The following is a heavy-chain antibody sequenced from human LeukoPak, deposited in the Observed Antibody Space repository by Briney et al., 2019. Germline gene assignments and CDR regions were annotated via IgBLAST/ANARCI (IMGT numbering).Heavy chain of an antibody. Sequence: PSETLSLTCTVSGGSISSYYWTWIRKPAGKGLEWIGRIYTSGSPNYNPSLNSRVTMSLDTSNNQFSLRLSSVTAADTAVYYCARGRDSSSTFDYWGQGILVTVSS. J-gene: IGHJ4*02. CDR2: IYTSGSP. V-gene: IGHV4-4*07. CDR3: ARGRDSSSTFDY. CDR1: GGSISSYY. D-gene: IGHD6-6*01.